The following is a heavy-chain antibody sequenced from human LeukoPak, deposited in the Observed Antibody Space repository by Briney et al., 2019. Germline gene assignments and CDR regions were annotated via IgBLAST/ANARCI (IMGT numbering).Heavy chain of an antibody. CDR3: ARVYSSGWRYFDY. CDR1: GFTFSSYG. J-gene: IGHJ4*02. Sequence: GGSLRLSCAASGFTFSSYGMHWVRQAPGKGLEWVTFIRYDGRNRYYADSVKGRFTISRDDSKNTVYLQMNSLRAEDTAVYYCARVYSSGWRYFDYWGQGTLVTVSS. D-gene: IGHD6-19*01. CDR2: IRYDGRNR. V-gene: IGHV3-30*02.